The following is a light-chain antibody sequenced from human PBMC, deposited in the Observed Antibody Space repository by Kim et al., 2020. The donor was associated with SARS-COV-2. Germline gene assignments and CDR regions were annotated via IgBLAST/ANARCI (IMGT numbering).Light chain of an antibody. CDR2: GAS. Sequence: LSPGERATPSRRASQSVSSSYLAWYQQKPGQAPRLLIYGASSRATGIPDRFSGSGSGTDFTLTISRLEPEDFAVYYCQQYGSSLIFGGGTKVDIK. CDR3: QQYGSSLI. V-gene: IGKV3-20*01. CDR1: QSVSSSY. J-gene: IGKJ4*01.